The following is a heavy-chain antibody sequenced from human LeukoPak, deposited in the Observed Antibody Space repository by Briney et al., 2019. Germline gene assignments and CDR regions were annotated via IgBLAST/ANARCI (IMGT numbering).Heavy chain of an antibody. CDR2: ISSSSSYI. J-gene: IGHJ5*02. CDR1: GFTFSSYS. D-gene: IGHD5-18*01. V-gene: IGHV3-21*01. Sequence: GGSLRLSCAASGFTFSSYSMNWVRQAPGKGLEWVSSISSSSSYIYYADSVKGRFTISRDNAKNSLYLQMNSLRAEDTAVYYCARRDTARPGAFDPWGQGTLVTVSS. CDR3: ARRDTARPGAFDP.